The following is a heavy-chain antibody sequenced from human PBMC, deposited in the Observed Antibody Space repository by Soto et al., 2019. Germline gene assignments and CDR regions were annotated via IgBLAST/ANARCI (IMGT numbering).Heavy chain of an antibody. V-gene: IGHV4-34*01. D-gene: IGHD3-10*01. CDR3: ARGRPGVRGIRFDS. CDR2: INHSGAT. J-gene: IGHJ4*02. Sequence: QVHLQQWGAGLLKPSETLSLICAVYDGSFSDFYWSWIRQPPGKGLAWIGEINHSGATNYNPSLKRRVTISLDTSNNQFSLKVNSVTAADTAVFCCARGRPGVRGIRFDSWGQGTLVTVSS. CDR1: DGSFSDFY.